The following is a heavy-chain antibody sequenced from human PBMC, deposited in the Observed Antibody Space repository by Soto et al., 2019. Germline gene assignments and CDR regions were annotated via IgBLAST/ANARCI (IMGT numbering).Heavy chain of an antibody. J-gene: IGHJ3*02. CDR3: ARVGISSSDAFDI. CDR2: IYHSGNT. CDR1: GGSISSGGYY. V-gene: IGHV4-31*03. Sequence: SETLSLTCSVSGGSISSGGYYWSWIRQLPGKDLEWIGYIYHSGNTYYNSSLKSRLTISVDTSKNQFSLKLTSVTAADMAVYYCARVGISSSDAFDIWGQGTMVTVSS. D-gene: IGHD6-6*01.